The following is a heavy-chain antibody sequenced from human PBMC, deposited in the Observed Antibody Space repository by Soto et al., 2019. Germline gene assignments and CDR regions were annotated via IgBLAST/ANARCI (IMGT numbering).Heavy chain of an antibody. CDR1: GYTFTSYG. CDR2: ISAYNGNT. CDR3: VRVVVVAAPGGYYYGMDV. Sequence: ASVKVSCKASGYTFTSYGISWVRQAPGQGLEWMGWISAYNGNTNYAQKLQGRVTMTTDTSTSTAYMELRSLRSDDTAVYYCVRVVVVAAPGGYYYGMDVWGQGTTVTV. D-gene: IGHD2-15*01. J-gene: IGHJ6*02. V-gene: IGHV1-18*04.